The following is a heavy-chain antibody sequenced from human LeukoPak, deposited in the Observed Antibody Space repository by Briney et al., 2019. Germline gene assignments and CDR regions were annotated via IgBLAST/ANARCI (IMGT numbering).Heavy chain of an antibody. V-gene: IGHV1-24*01. CDR3: ATGSGIVGATSWYY. CDR1: GYTLTELS. J-gene: IGHJ4*02. Sequence: ASVKVSCKVSGYTLTELSMHWVRQAPGKGLEWMGGFDPEDGETIYAQKFQGRVTMTEDTSTDTAYMELSSLRFEDTAVYYCATGSGIVGATSWYYWGQGTLVTVSS. CDR2: FDPEDGET. D-gene: IGHD1-26*01.